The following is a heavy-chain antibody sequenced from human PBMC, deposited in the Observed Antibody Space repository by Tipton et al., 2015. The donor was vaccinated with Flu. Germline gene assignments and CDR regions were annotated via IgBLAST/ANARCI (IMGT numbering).Heavy chain of an antibody. CDR1: GYSIRSGYY. J-gene: IGHJ5*01. CDR2: IHQSGTT. Sequence: TLSLTCAVSGYSIRSGYYWDWIRQPPGKGLEWIGSIHQSGTTYYKSSLKSRATISVDTSKNQFSLKLSSVTAAATAVYYCAMYYYDSSAYYSQGWFDYWGQGTLVTVSS. CDR3: AMYYYDSSAYYSQGWFDY. V-gene: IGHV4-38-2*01. D-gene: IGHD3-22*01.